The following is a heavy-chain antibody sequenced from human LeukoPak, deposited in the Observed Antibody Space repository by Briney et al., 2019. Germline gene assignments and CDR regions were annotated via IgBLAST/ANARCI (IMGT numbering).Heavy chain of an antibody. Sequence: SETLSLTCTVSGGSIGSYYWSWVRQPPEKRLGWVGNIVYTGRTNYKPSLKSRVTISIDTSKNQCSLRLNSVTAADTAIYYCARESWWDGSRTLSDWFGPWGQGTLVTVSS. CDR2: IVYTGRT. J-gene: IGHJ5*02. CDR1: GGSIGSYY. CDR3: ARESWWDGSRTLSDWFGP. V-gene: IGHV4-59*01. D-gene: IGHD3-10*01.